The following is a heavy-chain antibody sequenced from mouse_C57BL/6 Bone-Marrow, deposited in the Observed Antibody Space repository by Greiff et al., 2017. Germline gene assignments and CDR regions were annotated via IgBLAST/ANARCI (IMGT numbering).Heavy chain of an antibody. CDR3: ADGLRRLLFDY. V-gene: IGHV1-64*01. Sequence: QVQLQQPGAELVKPGASVKLSCKASGYTFTSYWMPWVKQRPGQGLEWIGMIHPNSGSTNYNEKFKSTATLTVDKSSSTAYMQLSSLTSEDSEVYYCADGLRRLLFDYWGQGTTLTVSS. J-gene: IGHJ2*01. D-gene: IGHD2-4*01. CDR2: IHPNSGST. CDR1: GYTFTSYW.